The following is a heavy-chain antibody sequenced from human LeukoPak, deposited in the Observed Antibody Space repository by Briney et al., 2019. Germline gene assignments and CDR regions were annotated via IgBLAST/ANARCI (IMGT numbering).Heavy chain of an antibody. CDR1: GFTFSSYE. V-gene: IGHV3-48*03. D-gene: IGHD3-10*01. Sequence: GGSLRLSCAASGFTFSSYEMNWVRQAPGKGLEWVSYISSSGSTIYYADSVKGRFTISRDNAKNSLYLQMNSLRAEDTAVYYCARLAPKRHGSGSCADAFDTWGQGTMVTVSS. CDR2: ISSSGSTI. J-gene: IGHJ3*02. CDR3: ARLAPKRHGSGSCADAFDT.